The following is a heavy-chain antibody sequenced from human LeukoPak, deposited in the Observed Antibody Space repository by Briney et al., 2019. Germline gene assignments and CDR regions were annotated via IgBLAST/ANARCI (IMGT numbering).Heavy chain of an antibody. CDR3: ARGDSSGYLVY. V-gene: IGHV3-72*01. J-gene: IGHJ4*02. CDR1: GFSISDHY. CDR2: TRNKANSYTT. Sequence: GESLRLSCAASGFSISDHYMDWVRQAPGKGLEWVGRTRNKANSYTTEYAASVKGRFTISRDDSKNSLYLQMNSLKTEDTAVYYCARGDSSGYLVYWGQGTLVTVSS. D-gene: IGHD3-22*01.